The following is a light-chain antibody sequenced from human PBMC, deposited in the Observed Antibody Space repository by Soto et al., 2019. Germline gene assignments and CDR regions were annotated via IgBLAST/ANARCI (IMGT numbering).Light chain of an antibody. V-gene: IGLV2-14*03. Sequence: QSGLTQPASVSGSPGQSITISCTGTSSDVGSFNYVSWYQQHPGKAPKFLIFDVTNRPSGVSNRFSGSKSGNTASLTISGLQPEDEADYFCSSYTTTGALGVFGGGTKVPVL. CDR3: SSYTTTGALGV. J-gene: IGLJ3*02. CDR1: SSDVGSFNY. CDR2: DVT.